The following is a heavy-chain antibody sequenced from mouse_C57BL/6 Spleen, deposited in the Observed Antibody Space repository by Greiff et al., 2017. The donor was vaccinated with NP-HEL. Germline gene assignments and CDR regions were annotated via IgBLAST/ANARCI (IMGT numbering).Heavy chain of an antibody. CDR3: ARIDYYGSSYGYFDV. J-gene: IGHJ1*03. CDR2: IWWDDDK. V-gene: IGHV8-8*01. CDR1: GFSLSTFGMG. Sequence: QVTLKVSGPGILQPSQTLSLTCSFSGFSLSTFGMGVGWLRQPSGQGLEWLAHIWWDDDKYYNPALKSRLTISKDTYKNQVFLKIANVDTAETATDYCARIDYYGSSYGYFDVWGTGTTVTVSS. D-gene: IGHD1-1*01.